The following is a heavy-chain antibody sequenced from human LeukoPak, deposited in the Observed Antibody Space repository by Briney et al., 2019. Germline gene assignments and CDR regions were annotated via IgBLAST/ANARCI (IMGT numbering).Heavy chain of an antibody. J-gene: IGHJ4*02. CDR2: ISYDGSNK. Sequence: GGSLRLSCAASGFTFSSYAMHWVRQAPGKGLEWVAVISYDGSNKYYADSVKGRFTISRDNSKNTLYLQMNSLRAEDTAVYYCARVGSHSFDYWGQGTLVTVSS. V-gene: IGHV3-30-3*01. D-gene: IGHD1-26*01. CDR3: ARVGSHSFDY. CDR1: GFTFSSYA.